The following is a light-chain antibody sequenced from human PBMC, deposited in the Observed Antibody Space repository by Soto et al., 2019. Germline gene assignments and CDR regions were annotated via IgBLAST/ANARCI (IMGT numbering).Light chain of an antibody. CDR1: QSVSSY. J-gene: IGKJ5*01. CDR2: DAS. Sequence: EIVMTQSPATLSLSPGERATLSCRASQSVSSYLAWYQQKPGQAPRLLIYDASNRATGIPDRFSGSGSGTDFTLTISRLEPEDFAVYYCQQYGSSPPYTFGQGTRLEI. CDR3: QQYGSSPPYT. V-gene: IGKV3-20*01.